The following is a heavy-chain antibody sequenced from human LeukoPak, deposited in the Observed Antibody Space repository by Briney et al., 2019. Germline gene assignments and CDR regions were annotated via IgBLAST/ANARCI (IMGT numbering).Heavy chain of an antibody. J-gene: IGHJ4*02. CDR1: GYTFTSYD. V-gene: IGHV1-8*01. Sequence: ASVKVSCKASGYTFTSYDINWVRQATGRGLEWMGWMNPNSGNTGYAQKFQGRVTMTRNTSISTAYMELSSLRSEDTAVYYCARGRGRQLVRTFDYWGQGTLVTVSS. CDR2: MNPNSGNT. CDR3: ARGRGRQLVRTFDY. D-gene: IGHD6-13*01.